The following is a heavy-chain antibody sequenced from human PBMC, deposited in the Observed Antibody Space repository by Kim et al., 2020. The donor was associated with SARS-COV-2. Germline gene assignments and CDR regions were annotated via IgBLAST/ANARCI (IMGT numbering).Heavy chain of an antibody. Sequence: SETLSLTCAVSGASISSGGYYWTWIRQHPGRGLEWIGYTYYSGSTYYNPSLKSRVTISVDTSKTQYSLKLTSVTAADTAVYYCVLSDSSGYYADSWGRGT. CDR2: TYYSGST. CDR3: VLSDSSGYYADS. CDR1: GASISSGGYY. V-gene: IGHV4-31*11. J-gene: IGHJ5*01. D-gene: IGHD3-22*01.